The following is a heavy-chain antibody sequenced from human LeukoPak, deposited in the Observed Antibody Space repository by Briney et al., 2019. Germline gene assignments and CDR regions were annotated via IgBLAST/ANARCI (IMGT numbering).Heavy chain of an antibody. Sequence: GKSLRLSCTASGFNFSAYGMHWVRQAPGKGLDWVAVISFHGANEYYADSVKGRFTISRDNSNNTLYLQMNSVRAEDTAVYYCAKGRRGSSYVHYFDTWGQGTLSSSPQ. CDR3: AKGRRGSSYVHYFDT. D-gene: IGHD3-22*01. V-gene: IGHV3-30*18. CDR1: GFNFSAYG. J-gene: IGHJ1*01. CDR2: ISFHGANE.